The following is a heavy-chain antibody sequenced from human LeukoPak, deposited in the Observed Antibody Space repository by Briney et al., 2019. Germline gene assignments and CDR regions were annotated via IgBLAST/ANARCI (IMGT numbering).Heavy chain of an antibody. J-gene: IGHJ3*02. CDR1: GFTFSSYA. CDR3: ASLPWELLHAFDI. V-gene: IGHV3-30*02. D-gene: IGHD1-26*01. CDR2: IRYDGSNK. Sequence: GGSLRLSCAASGFTFSSYAMHWVRQAPGKGLEWVAFIRYDGSNKYYADSVKGRFTISRDNAKNSLYLQMNSLRAEDTAVYYCASLPWELLHAFDIWGQGTMVTVSS.